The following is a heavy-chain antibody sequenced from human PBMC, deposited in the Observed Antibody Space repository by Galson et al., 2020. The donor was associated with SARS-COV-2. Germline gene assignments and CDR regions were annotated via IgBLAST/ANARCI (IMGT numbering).Heavy chain of an antibody. V-gene: IGHV3-30*04. CDR1: GFTFSSSA. J-gene: IGHJ4*02. CDR2: ISYDGTKR. Sequence: GGSLRLSCRASGFTFSSSAMHWVSQDPGKGLEGVAIISYDGTKRYNLDSVKGRFTISRDNSKNTLYLQMDSLTTEYTAVYYCARETDDYTSSWYDYWSQGTLVTGSS. CDR3: ARETDDYTSSWYDY. D-gene: IGHD6-13*01.